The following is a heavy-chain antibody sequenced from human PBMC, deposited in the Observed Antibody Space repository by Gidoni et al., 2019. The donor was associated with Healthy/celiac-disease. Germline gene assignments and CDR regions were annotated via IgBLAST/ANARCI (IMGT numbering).Heavy chain of an antibody. CDR1: GYPFTSYY. D-gene: IGHD6-13*01. Sequence: QVQLVQSGAAVKKPGASVTVSCKASGYPFTSYYMHWVRPAPGQGLEWMGIINPSGGSTSYAQKFQGRVTMTRDTSTSTVYMELSSLRSEDTAVYYCARTGYSSSWYLDVWGQGTTVTVSS. J-gene: IGHJ6*02. V-gene: IGHV1-46*03. CDR3: ARTGYSSSWYLDV. CDR2: INPSGGST.